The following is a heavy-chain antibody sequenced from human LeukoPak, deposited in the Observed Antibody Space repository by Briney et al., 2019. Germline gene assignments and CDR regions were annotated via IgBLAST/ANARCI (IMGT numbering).Heavy chain of an antibody. J-gene: IGHJ6*04. Sequence: SETLSLTCTVSGGSVSSGSYYWSWIRQPPGKGLEWIGYIYYSGNTNYNPSLKSRVTISVDTSKNQFSLKLSSVTAADTAVYYCARDQCTSTSCYALYGMDVWGKGTMVTVSS. CDR1: GGSVSSGSYY. V-gene: IGHV4-61*01. CDR2: IYYSGNT. CDR3: ARDQCTSTSCYALYGMDV. D-gene: IGHD2-2*01.